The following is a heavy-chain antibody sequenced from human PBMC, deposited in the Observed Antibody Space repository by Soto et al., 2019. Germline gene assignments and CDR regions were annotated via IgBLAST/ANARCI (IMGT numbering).Heavy chain of an antibody. Sequence: VASVKVSCKASGYTFTSYYMHWVRQAPGQGLEWMGIINPSGGSTSYAQKFQGRVTMTRDTSTSTVYMELSSLRSEDTAVYYCARDWGITIFGVVGAGGMDVWGQGTTVTVSS. D-gene: IGHD3-3*01. J-gene: IGHJ6*02. CDR3: ARDWGITIFGVVGAGGMDV. V-gene: IGHV1-46*01. CDR2: INPSGGST. CDR1: GYTFTSYY.